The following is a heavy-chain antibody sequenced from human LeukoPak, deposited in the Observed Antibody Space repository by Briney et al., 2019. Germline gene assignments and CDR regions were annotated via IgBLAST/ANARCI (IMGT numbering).Heavy chain of an antibody. D-gene: IGHD2-2*01. Sequence: KPSETLSLTCAVYGGSFSGYYWSWIRQPPGKGLEWIGEINHSGSTNYNPSLKSRVTISVDTSKNQFSLKRSSVTAADTAVYYCARGPSIVVVPAAFLYDYSGQGTLVTASS. CDR3: ARGPSIVVVPAAFLYDY. J-gene: IGHJ4*02. V-gene: IGHV4-34*01. CDR2: INHSGST. CDR1: GGSFSGYY.